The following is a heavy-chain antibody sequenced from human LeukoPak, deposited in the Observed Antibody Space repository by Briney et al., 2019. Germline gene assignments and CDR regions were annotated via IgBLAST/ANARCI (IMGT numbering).Heavy chain of an antibody. D-gene: IGHD2-15*01. CDR2: IIPIFGTA. J-gene: IGHJ4*02. V-gene: IGHV1-69*01. Sequence: SVKVSCMASGGTFSSYAIIWVRPAPGQGLEWMGGIIPIFGTANYAQEFQGRVTITADESTSTAYMELSSLRSEDTAVYYCARVTTRYCSGVSCQIFDNWGQGTLVTVSS. CDR3: ARVTTRYCSGVSCQIFDN. CDR1: GGTFSSYA.